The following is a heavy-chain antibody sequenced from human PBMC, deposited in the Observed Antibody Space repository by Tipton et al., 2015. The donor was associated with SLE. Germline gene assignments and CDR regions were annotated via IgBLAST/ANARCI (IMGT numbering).Heavy chain of an antibody. Sequence: TLFLTCAVYGGSFSGYYWSWIRQPPGKGLEWIGEINHSGSTNYNPSLKSRVTISVDTSKNQFSLKLSSVTAADTAVYYCARGFEDIVVVPAAIEYYYYYGMDVWGQGTTVTVSS. V-gene: IGHV4-34*01. CDR3: ARGFEDIVVVPAAIEYYYYYGMDV. CDR1: GGSFSGYY. CDR2: INHSGST. J-gene: IGHJ6*02. D-gene: IGHD2-2*01.